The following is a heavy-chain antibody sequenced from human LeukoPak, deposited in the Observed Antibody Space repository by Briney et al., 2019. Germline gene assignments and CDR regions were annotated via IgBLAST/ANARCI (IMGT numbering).Heavy chain of an antibody. J-gene: IGHJ4*02. CDR2: ISAYNGNT. CDR1: GYTFTGYH. V-gene: IGHV1-18*04. CDR3: ARTSYYYDSNGSYYEFDY. Sequence: ASVKVSCKASGYTFTGYHMHWVRQAPGQGLEWMGWISAYNGNTNYAQKLQGRVTMTTDTSTSTAYMELRSLRSDDTAVYYCARTSYYYDSNGSYYEFDYWGQGTLVTVSS. D-gene: IGHD3-22*01.